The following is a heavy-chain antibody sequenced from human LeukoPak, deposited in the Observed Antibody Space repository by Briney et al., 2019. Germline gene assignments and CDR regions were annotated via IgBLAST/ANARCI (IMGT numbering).Heavy chain of an antibody. J-gene: IGHJ6*02. CDR2: IYYSGST. CDR3: ARDHYYDSSGYYYGMDV. Sequence: SQTLSLTCTVSGGSISSGDYYWSWIRQPPGKGLEWIGDIYYSGSTYYNPSLKSRVTISVDTSKNQFSLKLSSVTGADTAAYYCARDHYYDSSGYYYGMDVWGQGTTVTVAS. CDR1: GGSISSGDYY. D-gene: IGHD3-22*01. V-gene: IGHV4-30-4*01.